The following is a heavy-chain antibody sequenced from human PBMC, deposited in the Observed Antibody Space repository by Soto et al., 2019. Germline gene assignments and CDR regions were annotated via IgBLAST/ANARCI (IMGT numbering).Heavy chain of an antibody. CDR2: AYWDDDN. CDR1: GFSLSTTGVG. Sequence: QITLKESGPTLVKPTQTLTLTCSFSGFSLSTTGVGVGWIRQPPGKALEWLGFAYWDDDNRYSPSLKSRLTIPKDTSGHQVLLTLPNMDPVDTATYFCAHRRGGYNWDDAHFDYWGQGTLVTVSA. CDR3: AHRRGGYNWDDAHFDY. J-gene: IGHJ4*02. V-gene: IGHV2-5*02. D-gene: IGHD1-20*01.